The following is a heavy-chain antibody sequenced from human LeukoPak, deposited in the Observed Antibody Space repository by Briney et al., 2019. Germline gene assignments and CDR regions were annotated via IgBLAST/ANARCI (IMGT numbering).Heavy chain of an antibody. CDR3: ARDLEYCSSTSCYTGRPHNWFDP. J-gene: IGHJ5*02. V-gene: IGHV1-69*05. Sequence: GASVKVSCKASGGTFSSYAISWVRQAPGQGLEWMGRIIPIFGTANYAQKFQGRVTITTDESTSTAYMELSSLRSEDTAVYYCARDLEYCSSTSCYTGRPHNWFDPWGQGTLVTVSS. CDR1: GGTFSSYA. D-gene: IGHD2-2*02. CDR2: IIPIFGTA.